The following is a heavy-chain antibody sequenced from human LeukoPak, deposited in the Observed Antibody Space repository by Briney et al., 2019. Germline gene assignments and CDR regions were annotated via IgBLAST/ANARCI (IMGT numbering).Heavy chain of an antibody. CDR3: ARGFLTGLYSDY. D-gene: IGHD3-9*01. V-gene: IGHV4-39*01. CDR1: GGSISSSSYY. CDR2: IYYSGST. J-gene: IGHJ4*02. Sequence: SETLSLTCTVSGGSISSSSYYWGWIRQPPGKGLEWIGSIYYSGSTYYNPSLKSRVTISVDTSKNQFSLKLSSVTAADTAVYYCARGFLTGLYSDYWGQGTLVTVSS.